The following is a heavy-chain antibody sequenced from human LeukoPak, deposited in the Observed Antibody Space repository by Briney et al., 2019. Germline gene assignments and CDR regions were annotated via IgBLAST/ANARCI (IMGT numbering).Heavy chain of an antibody. CDR3: ATDPRGATTGSDAFDI. D-gene: IGHD1-26*01. J-gene: IGHJ3*02. Sequence: GGSLRLSCAASGFTFSSYWMHWVHQAPGKGLVWVSRINSDGSSTSYADSVKGRFTISRDNAKNTLYLQMNSLRAEDTAVYYCATDPRGATTGSDAFDIWGQGTMVTVSS. CDR1: GFTFSSYW. CDR2: INSDGSST. V-gene: IGHV3-74*01.